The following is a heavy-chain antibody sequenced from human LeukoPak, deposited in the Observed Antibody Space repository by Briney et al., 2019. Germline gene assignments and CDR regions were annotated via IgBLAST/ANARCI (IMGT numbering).Heavy chain of an antibody. V-gene: IGHV1-2*06. Sequence: ASVKVSCKASGYTFTGYSMHWVRQAPGQGPEWMGRINPNSGGTNYAQKFQGRVTMTSDTPISTVYMELSRLRSDDTAVYYCARERRQGGGFDPWGQGTLVTVSS. J-gene: IGHJ5*02. CDR2: INPNSGGT. CDR3: ARERRQGGGFDP. CDR1: GYTFTGYS. D-gene: IGHD3-10*01.